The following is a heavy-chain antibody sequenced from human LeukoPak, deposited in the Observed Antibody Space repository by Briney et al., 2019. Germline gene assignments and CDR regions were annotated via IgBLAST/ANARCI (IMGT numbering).Heavy chain of an antibody. D-gene: IGHD3-10*01. V-gene: IGHV3-23*01. CDR2: ISGGTT. CDR1: GFTISTYG. J-gene: IGHJ4*02. Sequence: GGSLRLSCAASGFTISTYGMSWVRQAPGKGLEWVSSISGGTTYYADSVKGRFTISRDNSKNTVSLQMDSLRAEDTAVYYCAKSVYHRGNYGGQGTLVTVPS. CDR3: AKSVYHRGNY.